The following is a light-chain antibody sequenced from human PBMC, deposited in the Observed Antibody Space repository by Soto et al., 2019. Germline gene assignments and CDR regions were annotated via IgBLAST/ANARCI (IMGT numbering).Light chain of an antibody. V-gene: IGLV2-11*01. J-gene: IGLJ1*01. CDR1: SRDIEAYDY. Sequence: QSALTQPRSVSGSPGQSVAISCTGTSRDIEAYDYVSWYQQHPGKAPKLIISEVNKRPSGVSYRFSGSKSGNTASLTITGLQGEDEAGYYCCSFAGSYNVFGTGTKLTVL. CDR3: CSFAGSYNV. CDR2: EVN.